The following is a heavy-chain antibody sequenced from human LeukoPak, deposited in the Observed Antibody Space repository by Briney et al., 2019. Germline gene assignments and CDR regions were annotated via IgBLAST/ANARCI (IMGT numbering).Heavy chain of an antibody. V-gene: IGHV1-69*13. CDR1: GGTFISYA. CDR3: ARPLGSGTTLSYFDY. Sequence: SVKVSCKASGGTFISYAISWVRQAPGQGLEWMGGIIPIFGTANYAQKFQGRVTITADESTSTAYMELSSLRSEDTAVYYCARPLGSGTTLSYFDYWGQGTLVTVSS. D-gene: IGHD1-7*01. CDR2: IIPIFGTA. J-gene: IGHJ4*02.